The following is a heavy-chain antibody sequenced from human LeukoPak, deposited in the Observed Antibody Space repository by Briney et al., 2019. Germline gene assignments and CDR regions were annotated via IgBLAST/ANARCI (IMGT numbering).Heavy chain of an antibody. J-gene: IGHJ3*02. D-gene: IGHD3-10*01. CDR2: IYPGDSDT. V-gene: IGHV5-51*01. Sequence: GESLKISCKGSGYSFTSYWIGWVRQMPGKGLEWMGIIYPGDSDTRYSPSFQGQVTISADKSISTAYLQWSSLKASDTAMYYCARMRDGSGINHAFDIWGQGTMVTVSS. CDR3: ARMRDGSGINHAFDI. CDR1: GYSFTSYW.